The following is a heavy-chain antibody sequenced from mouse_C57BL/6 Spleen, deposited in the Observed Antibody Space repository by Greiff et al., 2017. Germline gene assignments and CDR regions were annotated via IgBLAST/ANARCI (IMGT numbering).Heavy chain of an antibody. CDR1: GFTFSSYA. V-gene: IGHV5-9-1*02. J-gene: IGHJ4*01. D-gene: IGHD2-2*01. CDR3: TRVEGYDPYYYAMDY. CDR2: ISSGGDYI. Sequence: EVKLVESGEGLVKPGGSLKLSCAASGFTFSSYAMSWVRQTPEKRLEWVAYISSGGDYIYYADTVKGRFTISRDNARNTLYLQMSSLKSEDTAMYYCTRVEGYDPYYYAMDYWGQGTSVTVSS.